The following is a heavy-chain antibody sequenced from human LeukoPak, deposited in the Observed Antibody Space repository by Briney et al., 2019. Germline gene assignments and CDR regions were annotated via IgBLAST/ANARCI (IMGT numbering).Heavy chain of an antibody. CDR3: ASLVEYSSSCFDY. V-gene: IGHV3-74*01. J-gene: IGHJ4*02. Sequence: GGSLRLSCAASGFTFSSYWMHWVRQAPGKGLVWVSRINTDGSSTSYADSVKGRFTISRDNSKNTLYLQMNSLRAEDTAVYYCASLVEYSSSCFDYWGQGTLVTVSS. CDR2: INTDGSST. D-gene: IGHD6-6*01. CDR1: GFTFSSYW.